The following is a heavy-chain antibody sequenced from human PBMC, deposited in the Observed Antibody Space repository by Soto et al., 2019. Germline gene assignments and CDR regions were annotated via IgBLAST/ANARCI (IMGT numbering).Heavy chain of an antibody. Sequence: QVQLVQSGAEVKKPGASVKVSCKASGYTFTNYYIHWVRQAPGQGLEWMGIINPTGGSTNYAQKFQGSVTLTMDTSTSTVYMELSSLRFEDTAVYYCARDLAAADYWGQGTLVTVSS. CDR2: INPTGGST. J-gene: IGHJ4*02. CDR3: ARDLAAADY. D-gene: IGHD6-13*01. V-gene: IGHV1-46*01. CDR1: GYTFTNYY.